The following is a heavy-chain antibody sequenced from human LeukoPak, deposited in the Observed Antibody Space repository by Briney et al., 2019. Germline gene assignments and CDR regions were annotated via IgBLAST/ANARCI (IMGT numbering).Heavy chain of an antibody. J-gene: IGHJ5*02. CDR1: GGSISSSNW. V-gene: IGHV4-4*02. D-gene: IGHD2-2*01. Sequence: PSETLSLTCAVSGGSISSSNWWSWVRQPPGKGLEWIGEIYHSGSTYYNPSLKSRVTISVDTSKNQFSLKLSSVTAADTAVYYCARHVFRPIGYCSSTSCPRPGFDPWGQGTLVTVSS. CDR3: ARHVFRPIGYCSSTSCPRPGFDP. CDR2: IYHSGST.